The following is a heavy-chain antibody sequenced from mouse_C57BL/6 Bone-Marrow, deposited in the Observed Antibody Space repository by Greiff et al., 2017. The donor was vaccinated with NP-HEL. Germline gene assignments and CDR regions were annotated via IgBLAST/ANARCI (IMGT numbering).Heavy chain of an antibody. CDR1: GYTFTSYW. D-gene: IGHD2-3*01. CDR2: IDPSDSYT. CDR3: ARWGLLPWFAY. Sequence: QVQLQQPGAELVKPGASVKLSCKASGYTFTSYWMQWVKQRPGQGLEWIGEIDPSDSYTNYNQKFKGKATLTVDTSSSTAYMQLSSLTSEDSAVYYCARWGLLPWFAYGGQGTLVTVSA. V-gene: IGHV1-50*01. J-gene: IGHJ3*01.